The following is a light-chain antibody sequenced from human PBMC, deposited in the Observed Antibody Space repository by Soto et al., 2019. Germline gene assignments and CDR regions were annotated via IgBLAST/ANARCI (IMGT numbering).Light chain of an antibody. Sequence: QSALTQPASVSGSPGQSITIFCTGTSNDVGGYNYVSWYQQHPGKAPKLMIYEVSNRPSGVSNRFSGSKSGNTASLTISGLQAEDETDYYCSSYTSTSTVVFGGGTQLTVL. J-gene: IGLJ2*01. CDR1: SNDVGGYNY. CDR3: SSYTSTSTVV. V-gene: IGLV2-14*01. CDR2: EVS.